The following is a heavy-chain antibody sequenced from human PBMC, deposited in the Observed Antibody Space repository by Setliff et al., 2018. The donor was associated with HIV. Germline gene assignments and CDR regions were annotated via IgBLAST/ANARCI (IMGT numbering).Heavy chain of an antibody. Sequence: PSETLSLTCTVSGDSIITYYWTWIRQPPGKGLEWIGYIHHSGSTNYNPSLKSRVTISVDTSKNQFSLKLSSVTAADTAVYYCASYDILTGYYGHYFDYWGQGTLVTVSS. CDR2: IHHSGST. J-gene: IGHJ4*02. D-gene: IGHD3-9*01. CDR1: GDSIITYY. V-gene: IGHV4-59*08. CDR3: ASYDILTGYYGHYFDY.